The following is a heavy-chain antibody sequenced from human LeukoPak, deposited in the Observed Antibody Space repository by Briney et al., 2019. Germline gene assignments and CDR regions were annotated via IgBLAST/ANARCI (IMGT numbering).Heavy chain of an antibody. CDR2: VHYSGST. CDR1: GGSISSYY. D-gene: IGHD2-2*01. J-gene: IGHJ5*02. CDR3: ARTTEDCSSTSCYQYWFDP. Sequence: SETLSLTCTVSGGSISSYYWSWIRQPPGKGLEWIGYVHYSGSTNYNPSLKSRVTISVDTSKNQISLKVRSVTAADTAVYYCARTTEDCSSTSCYQYWFDPWGQGTLVTVSS. V-gene: IGHV4-59*01.